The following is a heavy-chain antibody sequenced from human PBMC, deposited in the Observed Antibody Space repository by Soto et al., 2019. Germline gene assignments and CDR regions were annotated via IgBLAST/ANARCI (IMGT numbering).Heavy chain of an antibody. Sequence: GGSLRLSCAASGFTFDDYAMHWVRQAPGKGLEWVSGISWNSGSIGYADSVKGRFTISRDNAKNSLYLQMNSLRAEDTALYYCAKDIYPFGAKYMDVWGKGTTVTVSS. CDR2: ISWNSGSI. J-gene: IGHJ6*03. CDR3: AKDIYPFGAKYMDV. CDR1: GFTFDDYA. V-gene: IGHV3-9*01. D-gene: IGHD3-16*01.